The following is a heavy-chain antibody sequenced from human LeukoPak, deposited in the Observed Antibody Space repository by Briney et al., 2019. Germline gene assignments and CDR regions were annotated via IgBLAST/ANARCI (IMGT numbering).Heavy chain of an antibody. J-gene: IGHJ4*02. CDR1: GFTFSSYA. CDR2: ISGSGGST. CDR3: AKGDCSSTSCYSGY. V-gene: IGHV3-23*01. D-gene: IGHD2-2*02. Sequence: GRSLRLSCAASGFTFSSYAMHWVRPAPGKGLEWVSAISGSGGSTYYADSVKGRFTISRDNSKNTLYLQMNSLRAEDTAVYYCAKGDCSSTSCYSGYWGQGALVTVSS.